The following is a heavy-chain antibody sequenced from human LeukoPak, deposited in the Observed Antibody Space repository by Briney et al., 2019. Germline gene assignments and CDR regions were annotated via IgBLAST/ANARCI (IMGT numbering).Heavy chain of an antibody. CDR2: INHSGST. D-gene: IGHD7-27*01. CDR1: GGSFSGYY. Sequence: SETLSLTCAVYGGSFSGYYWSWIRQPPGKGLEWIGEINHSGSTNYNPSLKSRVTISVDTSKNQFSLKLSSVTAADTAVYYCARLTLAGVHWYFDLWGRGTLVTVSS. J-gene: IGHJ2*01. CDR3: ARLTLAGVHWYFDL. V-gene: IGHV4-34*01.